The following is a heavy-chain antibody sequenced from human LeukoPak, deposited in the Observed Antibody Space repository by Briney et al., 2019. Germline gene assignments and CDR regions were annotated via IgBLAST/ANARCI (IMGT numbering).Heavy chain of an antibody. CDR1: GFTFSDYY. CDR2: AGSSGSPM. CDR3: ARTGFDLWSGYYGARYFLDY. J-gene: IGHJ4*02. D-gene: IGHD3-3*01. V-gene: IGHV3-11*01. Sequence: GGSLRLSCAASGFTFSDYYMSWIRQAPGKGLEWISYAGSSGSPMNYADSVKGRFTISKDNAKNSLYLQVNSLRAEDTAMYYCARTGFDLWSGYYGARYFLDYWGQGTLVTVSS.